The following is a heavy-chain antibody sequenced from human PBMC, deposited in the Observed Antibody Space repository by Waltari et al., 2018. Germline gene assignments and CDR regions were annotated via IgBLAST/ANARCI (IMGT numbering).Heavy chain of an antibody. CDR2: VDPEDGET. Sequence: EVQLVQSGAEVKKPGATVKISCKVSGYTFTDYYMHWVQQAPGKGLEWMGVVDPEDGETIYDEKFQDRVTITARTSTDTAYVERSSLRSEDTAVYYCATLMGGLSSSRYNWYFDLWGRGTLGTVSS. CDR1: GYTFTDYY. CDR3: ATLMGGLSSSRYNWYFDL. V-gene: IGHV1-69-2*01. D-gene: IGHD3-16*02. J-gene: IGHJ2*01.